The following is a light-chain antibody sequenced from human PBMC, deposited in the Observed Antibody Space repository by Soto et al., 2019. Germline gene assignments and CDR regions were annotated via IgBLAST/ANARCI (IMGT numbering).Light chain of an antibody. J-gene: IGLJ1*01. CDR3: CSYTSNSTLV. CDR1: SSDVGGYNY. Sequence: QSALTQPASVSGSPGQSITISCTGTSSDVGGYNYVSWYQQHPGKAPKLMIYEVSNRPSGVSNRFSGSKSGNTASLTISGLEAEDEAYYCCCSYTSNSTLVFGTGTKVTVL. V-gene: IGLV2-14*01. CDR2: EVS.